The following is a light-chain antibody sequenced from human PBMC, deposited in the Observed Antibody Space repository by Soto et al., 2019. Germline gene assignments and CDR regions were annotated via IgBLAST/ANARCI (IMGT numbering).Light chain of an antibody. CDR1: QSVSSSY. J-gene: IGKJ4*01. V-gene: IGKV3-20*01. Sequence: EIGLTQSPGTLSLSPGERATLSCWASQSVSSSYLAWYQQKPGQAPRPLIYGASSRATGIPDRFSGSGSGTDFTLTISRLEPEDFAVYYCQQYGSSLGVTFGGGTKVDIK. CDR3: QQYGSSLGVT. CDR2: GAS.